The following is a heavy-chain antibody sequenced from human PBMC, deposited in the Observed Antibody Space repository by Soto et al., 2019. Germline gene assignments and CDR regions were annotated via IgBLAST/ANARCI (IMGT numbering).Heavy chain of an antibody. Sequence: QVQLQQWGAGLLKPSETLSLTCAVYGGSFSGYYWSWIRQPPGKGLVWIGEINHSGSTNYNPSLKSRVTISVDTSKNQFSLKLSSVTAADTAVYYCAGENDYGDPNWFDPWGQGTLVTVSS. J-gene: IGHJ5*02. CDR2: INHSGST. CDR3: AGENDYGDPNWFDP. D-gene: IGHD4-17*01. V-gene: IGHV4-34*01. CDR1: GGSFSGYY.